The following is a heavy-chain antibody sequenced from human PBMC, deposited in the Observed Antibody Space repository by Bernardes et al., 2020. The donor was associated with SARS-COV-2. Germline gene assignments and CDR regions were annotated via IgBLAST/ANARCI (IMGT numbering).Heavy chain of an antibody. CDR3: ARDSEYSVDF. Sequence: SQTLSLTCGISGDSVSGNSVAWNWLRQSPSRGLEWLGRTYYRSKWYNDYAESVKSRITINPDTSKNQFSLHLNSVTPEDTAVYYCARDSEYSVDFWGQGTLVTVSS. D-gene: IGHD5-18*01. J-gene: IGHJ4*02. V-gene: IGHV6-1*01. CDR1: GDSVSGNSVA. CDR2: TYYRSKWYN.